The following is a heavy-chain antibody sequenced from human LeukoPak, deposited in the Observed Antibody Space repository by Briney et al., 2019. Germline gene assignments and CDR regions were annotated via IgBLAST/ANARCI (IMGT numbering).Heavy chain of an antibody. CDR3: ARAYFNYGGEVGAFDF. J-gene: IGHJ4*02. CDR1: GFTFSSYS. V-gene: IGHV3-21*01. CDR2: ISSSSSYI. D-gene: IGHD2-21*01. Sequence: GGSLRLSCAASGFTFSSYSMNWVRQAPGKGLEWVSSISSSSSYIYYADSVKGRFTISRDNAKNSLYLQMNSLRAEDTAVYYCARAYFNYGGEVGAFDFWGQGTLVTVSS.